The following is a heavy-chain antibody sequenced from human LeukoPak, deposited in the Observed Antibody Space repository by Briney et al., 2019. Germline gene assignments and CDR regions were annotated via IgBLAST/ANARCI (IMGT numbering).Heavy chain of an antibody. CDR1: GFTFRSYG. V-gene: IGHV3-23*01. CDR3: AKQGHYYDSTGYFDY. CDR2: ISGSSGGT. J-gene: IGHJ4*02. D-gene: IGHD3-22*01. Sequence: GGSLRLSCAASGFTFRSYGMHWVRQAPGKGLEWVSAISGSSGGTYYADSVKGRFTISRDNSKNTLYLQINSLRAEDTAVYYCAKQGHYYDSTGYFDYWGQGTLVTVSS.